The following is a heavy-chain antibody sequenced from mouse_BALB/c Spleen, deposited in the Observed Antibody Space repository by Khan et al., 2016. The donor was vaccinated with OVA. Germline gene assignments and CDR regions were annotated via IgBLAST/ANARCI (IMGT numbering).Heavy chain of an antibody. CDR1: CYSITSGYA. J-gene: IGHJ2*01. CDR3: ARGNYYGYYFDY. D-gene: IGHD1-1*01. Sequence: EVQLVESGPGLVKPSQSLSLTCTVTCYSITSGYAWNWIRQFPGNKLEWMGYISYSGVTSYTPSLKSRISITRDTSKNQFFLQLNSVTNEDTATFYCARGNYYGYYFDYWGQGTTLTVSS. CDR2: ISYSGVT. V-gene: IGHV3-2*02.